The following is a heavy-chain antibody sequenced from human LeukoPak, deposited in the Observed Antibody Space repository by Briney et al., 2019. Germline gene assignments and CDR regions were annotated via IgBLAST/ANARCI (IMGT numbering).Heavy chain of an antibody. V-gene: IGHV3-33*01. CDR2: IWYDGSNK. D-gene: IGHD3-3*01. CDR1: GFTFSSYG. CDR3: ARDGAIFGVGDV. J-gene: IGHJ6*02. Sequence: GGSLRLSCAASGFTFSSYGMHWVRQAPGKGLEWVAVIWYDGSNKYYADSVKGRFTISRDNSKNTLYLQMNSLRAEDTAVYYCARDGAIFGVGDVWGQGTTDTVSS.